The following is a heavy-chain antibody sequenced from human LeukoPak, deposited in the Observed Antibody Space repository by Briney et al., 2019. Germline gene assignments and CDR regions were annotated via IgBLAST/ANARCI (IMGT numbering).Heavy chain of an antibody. V-gene: IGHV3-7*01. CDR3: ARDGSSWSNRCYYYAMDV. CDR1: GFTFSSYW. Sequence: GGSLRLSCAASGFTFSSYWMSWVRQAPGKGLEWVANIKQDGSEKYYVDSVKGRFTISRDNAKNSLYLQMNSLRAEDTAVYYCARDGSSWSNRCYYYAMDVWGQGTTVTVSS. CDR2: IKQDGSEK. D-gene: IGHD6-13*01. J-gene: IGHJ6*02.